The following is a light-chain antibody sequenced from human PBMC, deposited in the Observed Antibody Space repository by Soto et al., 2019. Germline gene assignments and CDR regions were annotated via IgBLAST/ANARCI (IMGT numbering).Light chain of an antibody. CDR1: QSLVYSDGNIY. CDR3: MQGTHWPPIT. Sequence: DVVLTQSPLSLPVTLGQPASISCRSTQSLVYSDGNIYLNWFHQRPGQSPRRLIYKVSNRDSGVPDRFGGSGSGTDFTLKISRVEAEDVGVYYCMQGTHWPPITFGQGTRLEIK. V-gene: IGKV2-30*01. CDR2: KVS. J-gene: IGKJ5*01.